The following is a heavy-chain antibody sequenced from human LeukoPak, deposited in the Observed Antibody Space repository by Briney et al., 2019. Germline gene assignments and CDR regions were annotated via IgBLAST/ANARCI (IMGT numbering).Heavy chain of an antibody. D-gene: IGHD3-9*01. CDR3: ARPRLGRMDDILTGYLLTFQH. J-gene: IGHJ1*01. CDR1: GFTFSSYA. Sequence: GGSLRLSCAASGFTFSSYAMSWVRQAPGKGLEWVSAISGSGGSTYYADSVKGRFTISRDNSKNTLYLQMNSLRAEDTAVYYCARPRLGRMDDILTGYLLTFQHWGQGTLVTVSS. V-gene: IGHV3-23*01. CDR2: ISGSGGST.